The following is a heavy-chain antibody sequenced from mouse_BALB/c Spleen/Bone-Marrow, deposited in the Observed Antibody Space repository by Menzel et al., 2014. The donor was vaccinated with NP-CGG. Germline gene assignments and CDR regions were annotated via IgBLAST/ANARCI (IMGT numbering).Heavy chain of an antibody. V-gene: IGHV5-6-2*01. CDR1: GFTFSSYY. Sequence: EVHLVESGGGLVKLGGSLKLSCAASGFTFSSYYMSWVRQTPEKRLELVAAINSNGGSTYYPDTVKGRFTISRDNAKNTLYLQMSSLKSEDTALYYCARLGNDDAVDYWGQGTSVTVSS. CDR2: INSNGGST. CDR3: ARLGNDDAVDY. J-gene: IGHJ4*01. D-gene: IGHD2-12*01.